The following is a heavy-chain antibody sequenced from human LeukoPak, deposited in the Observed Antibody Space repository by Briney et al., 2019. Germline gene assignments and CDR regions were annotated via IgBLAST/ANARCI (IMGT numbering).Heavy chain of an antibody. CDR3: AKDLKSIDAYDI. V-gene: IGHV3-23*01. CDR2: ISGSGYST. Sequence: PGGSLRLSCAASGFTFSSYAMSWVRQAPGKGLEWVSAISGSGYSTYFADSVKGRFTISRDNSKNTLYLQLNSLRAEDTAVYYCAKDLKSIDAYDIWGRGTVVTVSS. J-gene: IGHJ3*02. CDR1: GFTFSSYA.